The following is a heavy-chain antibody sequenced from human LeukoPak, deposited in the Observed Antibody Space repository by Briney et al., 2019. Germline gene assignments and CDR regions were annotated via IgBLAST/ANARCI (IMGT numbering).Heavy chain of an antibody. J-gene: IGHJ4*02. CDR1: GGSILTTNW. CDR2: VHLSGAS. V-gene: IGHV4-4*02. CDR3: TRESGAFSPFGF. D-gene: IGHD1-26*01. Sequence: SGTLSLTCAVSGGSILTTNWWSWVRQPPGRGLEWIGEVHLSGASNYNPSLKSRVNMSIDKSKNQLSLELTSVTAADTAIYYCTRESGAFSPFGFWGQGTLVTVCS.